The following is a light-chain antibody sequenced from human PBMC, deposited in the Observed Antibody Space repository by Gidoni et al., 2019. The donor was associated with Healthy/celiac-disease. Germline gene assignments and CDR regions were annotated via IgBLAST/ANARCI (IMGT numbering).Light chain of an antibody. J-gene: IGLJ2*01. CDR2: QDS. CDR1: KLGDKY. CDR3: PAWDSSTVV. Sequence: SYELTQPPSVSVSPGQTASITCSGDKLGDKYACWYQQKPGQSPVLVIYQDSKRPSGLPERFSGSNSWNTATLTIRGTQAMDEADYYCPAWDSSTVVFGGGTKLTVL. V-gene: IGLV3-1*01.